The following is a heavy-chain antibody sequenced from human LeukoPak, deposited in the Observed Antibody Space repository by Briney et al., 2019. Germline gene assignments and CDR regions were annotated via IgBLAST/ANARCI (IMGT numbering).Heavy chain of an antibody. Sequence: GRSLRLSCAASGFTFSNHAMHWVRQAPGKGLEWVAVVSYDGSNKYYADSVKGRFTISRDNSKNTLYLQMNSPRAEDAAVYYCATIGDRRSGELYRIDYWGQGTLVTVSS. J-gene: IGHJ4*02. D-gene: IGHD1-26*01. CDR3: ATIGDRRSGELYRIDY. CDR2: VSYDGSNK. CDR1: GFTFSNHA. V-gene: IGHV3-30-3*01.